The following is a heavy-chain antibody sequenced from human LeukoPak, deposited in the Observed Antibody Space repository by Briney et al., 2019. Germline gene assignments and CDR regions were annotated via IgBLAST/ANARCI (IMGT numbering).Heavy chain of an antibody. CDR1: GFTFSNYW. V-gene: IGHV3-7*01. CDR2: INQDGSEE. D-gene: IGHD5-12*01. Sequence: GGSLRLSCAASGFTFSNYWMSWVRQAPGKGVEWVAHINQDGSEEHYMDSVKARFIISRDNAKNSLSLQMDSLRAEDTAVYYCVRDGGVSGYDLLDYWGQGTLVTVSS. J-gene: IGHJ4*02. CDR3: VRDGGVSGYDLLDY.